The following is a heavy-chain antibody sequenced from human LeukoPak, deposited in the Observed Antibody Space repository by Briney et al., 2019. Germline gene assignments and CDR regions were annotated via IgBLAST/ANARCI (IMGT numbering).Heavy chain of an antibody. CDR1: GFTFSSYA. D-gene: IGHD2-15*01. Sequence: PGGSLRLSCAASGFTFSSYAMHWVRQAPGRGLEWVAVISYDGSNKYYADSVKGRFTISRDNSKNTLYLQMNSLRAEDTAVYYCARGRYGSGPYFDYWGQGTLVTVSS. V-gene: IGHV3-30*04. CDR3: ARGRYGSGPYFDY. CDR2: ISYDGSNK. J-gene: IGHJ4*02.